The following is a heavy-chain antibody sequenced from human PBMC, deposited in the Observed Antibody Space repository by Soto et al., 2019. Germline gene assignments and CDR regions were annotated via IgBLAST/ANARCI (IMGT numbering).Heavy chain of an antibody. CDR3: GGSGSYYTFDY. CDR1: WFTVSSNY. J-gene: IGHJ4*02. D-gene: IGHD3-10*01. CDR2: IYNDGST. V-gene: IGHV3-53*01. Sequence: GGSLRLSCAASWFTVSSNYMSWVRQAPGKGLEWVSVIYNDGSTYYADSVKGRFAISRDNSKNTVYLQMNSLRVEDTAVYYCGGSGSYYTFDYWGQGTLVTVSS.